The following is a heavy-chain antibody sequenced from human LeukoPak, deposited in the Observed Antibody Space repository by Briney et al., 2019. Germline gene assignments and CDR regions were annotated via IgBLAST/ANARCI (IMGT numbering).Heavy chain of an antibody. CDR2: ISSSGSTI. J-gene: IGHJ6*03. D-gene: IGHD3-10*01. V-gene: IGHV3-11*01. Sequence: PGGSLRLSCAAPGFTFSDYYMSWIRQAPGKGLEWVSYISSSGSTIYYADSVKGRFTISRDNAKNSLYLQMNSLRAEDTAVYYCASLAIPYVPLLWFGELLDYYMDVWGKGTTVTISS. CDR3: ASLAIPYVPLLWFGELLDYYMDV. CDR1: GFTFSDYY.